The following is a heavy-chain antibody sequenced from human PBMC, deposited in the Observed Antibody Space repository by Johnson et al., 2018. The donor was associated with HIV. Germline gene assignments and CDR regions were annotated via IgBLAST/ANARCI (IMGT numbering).Heavy chain of an antibody. CDR1: GFTFSSYG. CDR2: IRYDGSHT. V-gene: IGHV3-33*08. D-gene: IGHD6-19*01. Sequence: QVQLVESGGGVVQPGRSLRLSCAASGFTFSSYGMHWVRQAPGKGLEWVAFIRYDGSHTYDADSVMGRFPISSDNSKNTLYLPMNSLRAEDTAVYYCARDWGLYSSGWYVDAFDIWGQGTMVTVSS. J-gene: IGHJ3*02. CDR3: ARDWGLYSSGWYVDAFDI.